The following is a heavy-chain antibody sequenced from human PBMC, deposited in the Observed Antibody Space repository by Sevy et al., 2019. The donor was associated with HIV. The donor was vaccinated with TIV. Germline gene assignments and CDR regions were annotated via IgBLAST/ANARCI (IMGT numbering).Heavy chain of an antibody. V-gene: IGHV3-23*01. D-gene: IGHD4-17*01. CDR1: GFTFSSYA. CDR3: AKNPDYGGNSVVYYFDY. J-gene: IGHJ4*02. Sequence: GGSLRLSCAASGFTFSSYAMSWVRQAPGKGLEWVSAISGSGGSTYYADSVKGRFTISRDNSKNTQYLQMNSLRAEDTAVYYCAKNPDYGGNSVVYYFDYWGQGTLVTVSS. CDR2: ISGSGGST.